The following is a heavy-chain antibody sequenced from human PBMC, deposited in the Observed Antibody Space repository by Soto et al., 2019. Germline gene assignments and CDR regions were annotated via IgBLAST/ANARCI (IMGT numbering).Heavy chain of an antibody. CDR2: INRDSKTV. J-gene: IGHJ4*02. CDR1: GFSFSSYS. Sequence: EVQLVESGGGLVQPGGSLRLSCAASGFSFSSYSMNWVRQAPGKGLEWVSYINRDSKTVYYAESVKGRFSISRDNAKKSLSLQMNSLRDEDTALYYCACSGDSAGWGIDFWGQGTLVTVS. D-gene: IGHD6-19*01. CDR3: ACSGDSAGWGIDF. V-gene: IGHV3-48*02.